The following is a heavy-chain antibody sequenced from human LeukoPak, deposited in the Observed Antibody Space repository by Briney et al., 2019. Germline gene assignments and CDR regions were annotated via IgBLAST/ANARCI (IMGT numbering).Heavy chain of an antibody. J-gene: IGHJ1*01. D-gene: IGHD6-13*01. CDR3: ARDVAAAAFDFQH. Sequence: GGSLRLSCAASGFTFSDYYMSWIRQAPGKGLEWVSYISSSGSTIYYADSVKGRFTISRDNAKNSLYLQMNSLRAEDTAVYYCARDVAAAAFDFQHWGQGTLVTVSS. CDR1: GFTFSDYY. V-gene: IGHV3-11*04. CDR2: ISSSGSTI.